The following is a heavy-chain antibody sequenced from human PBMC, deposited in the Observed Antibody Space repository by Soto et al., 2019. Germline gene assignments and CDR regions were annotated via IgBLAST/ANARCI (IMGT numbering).Heavy chain of an antibody. J-gene: IGHJ4*02. CDR3: AREVKDYGDYMGYFDY. V-gene: IGHV1-3*01. Sequence: QVQLVQSGAEVKKPGASVKVSCKASGYTYTNYPMHWVRQAPGQRLEWMGWINAGNGNTKYSQKFQDRVTITRDTSARTAYMELSSLRSEDTAVYYCAREVKDYGDYMGYFDYWGQGTLDTVSS. CDR2: INAGNGNT. CDR1: GYTYTNYP. D-gene: IGHD4-17*01.